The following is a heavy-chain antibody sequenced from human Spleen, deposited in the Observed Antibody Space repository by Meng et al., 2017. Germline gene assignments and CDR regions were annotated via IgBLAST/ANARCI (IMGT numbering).Heavy chain of an antibody. Sequence: QVQLQESGPGLVKPSQTLSLTCTASGGSIRSGDYYWSWIRQPPGKGLEWIGDIYYSGSTFYSPSLKSRVTISVDTPKNQFSLKLKSVTAADTAVYYCARGVDESSGYYYVGWGQGTLVTVSS. V-gene: IGHV4-30-4*01. CDR3: ARGVDESSGYYYVG. J-gene: IGHJ4*02. CDR1: GGSIRSGDYY. D-gene: IGHD3-22*01. CDR2: IYYSGST.